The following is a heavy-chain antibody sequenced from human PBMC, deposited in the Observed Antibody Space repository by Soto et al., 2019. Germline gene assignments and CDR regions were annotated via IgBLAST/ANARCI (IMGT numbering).Heavy chain of an antibody. D-gene: IGHD3-22*01. CDR2: IIAGVGTA. CDR3: ARPYYYDSSGYYASTGFDY. J-gene: IGHJ4*02. Sequence: ASVKVSCKASGYTFTSYAMHWVLQAPGQRLEWMGWIIAGVGTANYSQKFQGRVTITTDESTSTAYMELSSLRSEDTAVYYCARPYYYDSSGYYASTGFDYWGQGTLVPVSS. V-gene: IGHV1-3*01. CDR1: GYTFTSYA.